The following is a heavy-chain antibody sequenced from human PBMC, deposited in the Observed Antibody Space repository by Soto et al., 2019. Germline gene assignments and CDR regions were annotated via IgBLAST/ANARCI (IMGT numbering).Heavy chain of an antibody. CDR2: ISGGGNDA. Sequence: GGSLRLSCAASRFTFSSYAMSWVRQAPGKGLEWVSSISGGGNDAYYADSVKGRFTISRDNSQNTLYLQMSSLRADDTAVYYCARSIFLASTETETFDYWGQGATAPVYS. J-gene: IGHJ4*02. D-gene: IGHD3-3*02. V-gene: IGHV3-23*01. CDR3: ARSIFLASTETETFDY. CDR1: RFTFSSYA.